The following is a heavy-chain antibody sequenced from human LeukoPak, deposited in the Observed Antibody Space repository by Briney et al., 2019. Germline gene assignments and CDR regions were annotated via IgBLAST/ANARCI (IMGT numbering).Heavy chain of an antibody. V-gene: IGHV3-33*08. CDR1: GFTFRNYW. J-gene: IGHJ4*02. Sequence: PGGSLRLSCAASGFTFRNYWMGWVRQAPGKGLEWVAVIWYDGSNKYYADSVKGRFTISRDNSKNTLYLQMNSLRAEDTAVYYCARDVGSAPLFYFDYWGQGTLVTVSS. CDR3: ARDVGSAPLFYFDY. D-gene: IGHD1-26*01. CDR2: IWYDGSNK.